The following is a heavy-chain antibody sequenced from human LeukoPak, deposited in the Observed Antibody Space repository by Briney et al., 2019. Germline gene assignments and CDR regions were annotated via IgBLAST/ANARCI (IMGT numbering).Heavy chain of an antibody. V-gene: IGHV4-34*01. Sequence: SETLSLTCAVYGGSFSGYYWSWIRQPPGKGLELIGEINHSGSTNYNPSLKSRVTISVDTSKNQFSLKLSSVTAADTAVYYCARGWRRGSGWFYDYWGQGTLVTVSS. CDR2: INHSGST. D-gene: IGHD6-19*01. J-gene: IGHJ4*02. CDR1: GGSFSGYY. CDR3: ARGWRRGSGWFYDY.